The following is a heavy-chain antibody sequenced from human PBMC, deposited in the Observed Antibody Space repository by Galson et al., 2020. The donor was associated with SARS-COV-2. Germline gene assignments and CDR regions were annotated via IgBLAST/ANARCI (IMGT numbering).Heavy chain of an antibody. V-gene: IGHV4-38-2*01. CDR2: IYPNGRT. D-gene: IGHD3-16*01. J-gene: IGHJ2*01. CDR3: ARQGVNMIGLVTVPGWFVDL. Sequence: SETLSLTCAVSGYSVSTTNYWGWVRLAPGKGLEWIGSIYPNGRTYYNPSLESRVTISVDTSRNQFSLTLASVTAADTAFYYCARQGVNMIGLVTVPGWFVDLWGRGTPVTVAS. CDR1: GYSVSTTNY.